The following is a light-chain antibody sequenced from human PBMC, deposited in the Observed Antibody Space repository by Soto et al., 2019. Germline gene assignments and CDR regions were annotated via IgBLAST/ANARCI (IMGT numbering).Light chain of an antibody. CDR3: RSYAGGASVV. CDR1: SSDIGRYNL. J-gene: IGLJ2*01. Sequence: QSALTQPASVSGSPGQSITISCTGTSSDIGRYNLVSWYQQHPGKAPKLIIYEDIERPSGVSDRFSGSKSGNTASLTISGLQTEDEADYYCRSYAGGASVVFGGGTKLTVL. V-gene: IGLV2-23*01. CDR2: EDI.